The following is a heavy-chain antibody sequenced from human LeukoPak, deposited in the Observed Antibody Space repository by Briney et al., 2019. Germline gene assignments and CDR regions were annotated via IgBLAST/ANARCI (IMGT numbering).Heavy chain of an antibody. CDR2: IKQDGSEK. J-gene: IGHJ6*02. D-gene: IGHD3-10*01. Sequence: PGGSLRLSCAASGFTFSSYWMSWVRQAPGKGLEWVANIKQDGSEKYYVDSVKGRFTISRDSAKNSLYLQMNSLRAEDTAVYYCAGSVHGSGSYPYYYYGMDVWGQGTTVTVSS. CDR1: GFTFSSYW. CDR3: AGSVHGSGSYPYYYYGMDV. V-gene: IGHV3-7*01.